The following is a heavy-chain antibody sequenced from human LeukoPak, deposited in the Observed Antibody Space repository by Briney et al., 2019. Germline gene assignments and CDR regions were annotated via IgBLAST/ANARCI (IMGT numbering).Heavy chain of an antibody. J-gene: IGHJ4*02. D-gene: IGHD6-13*01. Sequence: PRGSLRLSCAASGFTFSSYSVNWVRQAPGKGLEWVSSISSSSSYIYYADSVKGRFTISRDNAKNSLYLQMNSLRAEDTAVYYCARDRGYSSSLDYWGQGTLVTVSS. CDR1: GFTFSSYS. V-gene: IGHV3-21*01. CDR3: ARDRGYSSSLDY. CDR2: ISSSSSYI.